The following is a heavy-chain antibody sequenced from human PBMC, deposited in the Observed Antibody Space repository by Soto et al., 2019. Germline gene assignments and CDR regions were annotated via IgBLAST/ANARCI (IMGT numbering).Heavy chain of an antibody. D-gene: IGHD1-1*01. J-gene: IGHJ4*02. CDR1: GFTFSDHY. Sequence: EVQLVESGGGLVQPGGSLRLSCAASGFTFSDHYMDWVRQAPGKGLEWVGRTRNKANSYTTEYAASVKDRFTISRDDSKNSLYLQMNSLKTEDTAVYYCASHTGALDYWGQGTLVTVSS. CDR3: ASHTGALDY. V-gene: IGHV3-72*01. CDR2: TRNKANSYTT.